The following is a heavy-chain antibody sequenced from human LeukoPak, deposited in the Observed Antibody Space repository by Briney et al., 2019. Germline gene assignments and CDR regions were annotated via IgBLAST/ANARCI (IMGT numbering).Heavy chain of an antibody. CDR3: ARGIFYQTPYDAFDI. D-gene: IGHD2-2*01. V-gene: IGHV4-4*07. CDR2: ICTSGST. CDR1: GGSISSYY. J-gene: IGHJ3*02. Sequence: SETLSLTCTVSGGSISSYYWSWIRQPAGKGLEWIGRICTSGSTNYNPSLKSRVTMSVDTSKNQFSLKLSSVTAADTAVYYCARGIFYQTPYDAFDIWGQGTMVTVSS.